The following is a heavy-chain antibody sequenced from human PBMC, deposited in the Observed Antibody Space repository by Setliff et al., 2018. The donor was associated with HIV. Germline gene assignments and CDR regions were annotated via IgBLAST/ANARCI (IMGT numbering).Heavy chain of an antibody. CDR3: ARGMDYYDTSGYYQYYFDY. V-gene: IGHV1-2*04. CDR1: GYTFTGYY. J-gene: IGHJ4*02. CDR2: INPKSDGT. D-gene: IGHD3-22*01. Sequence: ASVKVSCKASGYTFTGYYMHWVRQAPGQGLEWMGWINPKSDGTNYAQKFQGWITMTRDTSISTAYMELSGLRSDDTAVYYCARGMDYYDTSGYYQYYFDYWGQGTLVTVSS.